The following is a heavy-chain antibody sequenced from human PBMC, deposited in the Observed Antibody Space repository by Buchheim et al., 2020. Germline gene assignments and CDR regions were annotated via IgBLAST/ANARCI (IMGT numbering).Heavy chain of an antibody. CDR1: GFTFSSYG. Sequence: QVQLVESGGGVVQPGRSLRLPCAASGFTFSSYGMHWVRQAPGKGLEWVAVISYDGSNKYYADSVKGRFTISRDNSKNTLYLQMNSLRAEDTAVYYCAKRGASSSDPYYYYYYGMDVWGQGTT. CDR2: ISYDGSNK. J-gene: IGHJ6*02. CDR3: AKRGASSSDPYYYYYYGMDV. D-gene: IGHD6-6*01. V-gene: IGHV3-30*18.